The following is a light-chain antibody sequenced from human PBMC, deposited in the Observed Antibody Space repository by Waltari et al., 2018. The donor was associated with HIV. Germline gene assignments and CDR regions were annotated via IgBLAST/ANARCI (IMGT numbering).Light chain of an antibody. J-gene: IGLJ3*02. CDR2: KDH. Sequence: SYELTQPSSVSVSPGQTTRITCSGDVLAKSYARWFQQKPGQAPGVMIYKDHERPSGIPERFSGSSSGTTVTLTISGAQIEDEADYYCYSAADNMGVFGGGTKLTVL. V-gene: IGLV3-27*01. CDR3: YSAADNMGV. CDR1: VLAKSY.